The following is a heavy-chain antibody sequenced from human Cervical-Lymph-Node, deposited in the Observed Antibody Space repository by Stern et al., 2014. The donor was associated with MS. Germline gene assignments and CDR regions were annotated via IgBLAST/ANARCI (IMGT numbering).Heavy chain of an antibody. CDR3: ARDMSTVTTPYFDY. D-gene: IGHD4-17*01. J-gene: IGHJ4*02. Sequence: VQLVESGAEVRRPGASVKVACKASGFTFTSCYMHWVRQAPGQGLEWMGWINANSGGTNSAQKFQGRVTMTRDTSSSTVYMDLTGLTSDDTAIYYCARDMSTVTTPYFDYWGQGTLVTVPS. V-gene: IGHV1-2*02. CDR2: INANSGGT. CDR1: GFTFTSCY.